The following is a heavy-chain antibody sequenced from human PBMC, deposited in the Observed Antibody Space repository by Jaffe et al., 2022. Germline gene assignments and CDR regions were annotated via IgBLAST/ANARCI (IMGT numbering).Heavy chain of an antibody. D-gene: IGHD3-9*01. CDR1: GFTVSSNY. V-gene: IGHV3-66*02. J-gene: IGHJ4*02. CDR2: IYSGGST. Sequence: EVQLVESGGGLVQPGGSLRLSCAASGFTVSSNYMSWVRQAPGKGLEWVSVIYSGGSTYYADSVKGRFTISRDNSKNTLYLQMNSLRAEDTAVYYCARAAGTYDILTGYYIGVGAFDYWGQGTLVTVSS. CDR3: ARAAGTYDILTGYYIGVGAFDY.